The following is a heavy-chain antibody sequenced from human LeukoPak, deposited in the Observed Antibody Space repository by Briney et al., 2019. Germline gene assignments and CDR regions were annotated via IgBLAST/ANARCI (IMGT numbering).Heavy chain of an antibody. Sequence: QPGGSLRLSCAASGFTVSSNYMSWVRQAPGKGLEWVSVIYSGGSTYYADSVKGRFTISRDNSKNTVYLQMNSLRAEDTAVYYCARKAGGSYTFDYWGQGTLSPSPQ. CDR3: ARKAGGSYTFDY. D-gene: IGHD1-26*01. CDR2: IYSGGST. V-gene: IGHV3-66*01. J-gene: IGHJ4*02. CDR1: GFTVSSNY.